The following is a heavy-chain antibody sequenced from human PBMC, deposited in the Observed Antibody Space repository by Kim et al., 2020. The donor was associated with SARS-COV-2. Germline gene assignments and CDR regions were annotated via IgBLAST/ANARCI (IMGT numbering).Heavy chain of an antibody. CDR2: IKQDGSEK. CDR1: GFTFSSYW. J-gene: IGHJ6*02. CDR3: ARPIVVVPAAIPGYYYYYGMDV. V-gene: IGHV3-7*01. Sequence: GGSLRLSCAASGFTFSSYWMSWVRQAPGKGLEWVANIKQDGSEKYYVDSVKGRFTISRDNAKNSLYLQMNSLRAEDTAVYYCARPIVVVPAAIPGYYYYYGMDVWGRGTTVTVSS. D-gene: IGHD2-2*01.